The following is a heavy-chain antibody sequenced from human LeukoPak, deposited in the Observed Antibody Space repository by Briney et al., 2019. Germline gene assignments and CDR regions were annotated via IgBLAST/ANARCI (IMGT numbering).Heavy chain of an antibody. CDR3: AREAYGDYFDY. V-gene: IGHV3-74*01. Sequence: GGSLRLSCAASGFTFSSYWMHWVRQAPGKGLVWVSRINSDGSSTSYADSVKGRFTISRDNAKNTLYLQMNSLRAEDTAVYYCAREAYGDYFDYWGQGTLVTVSS. CDR2: INSDGSST. J-gene: IGHJ4*02. D-gene: IGHD4-17*01. CDR1: GFTFSSYW.